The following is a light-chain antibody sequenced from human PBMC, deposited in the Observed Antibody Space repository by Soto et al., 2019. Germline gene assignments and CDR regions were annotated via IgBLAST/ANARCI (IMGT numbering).Light chain of an antibody. V-gene: IGKV1-33*01. CDR1: QDINNY. Sequence: DIQMTQSPSSLSASVGDRVTITCQASQDINNYLNWYQQKPGKAPKLLIYDASNLGTGVPSRFSGSGSGTDFIFTISSLQPEDIATYYCQQYDNLLYTFGQGTKLEIK. CDR3: QQYDNLLYT. CDR2: DAS. J-gene: IGKJ2*01.